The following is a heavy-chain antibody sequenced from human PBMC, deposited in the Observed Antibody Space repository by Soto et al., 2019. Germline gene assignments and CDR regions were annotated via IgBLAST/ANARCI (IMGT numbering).Heavy chain of an antibody. CDR3: ARYPAEWELLRMDYYYYGMDV. J-gene: IGHJ6*02. V-gene: IGHV1-18*04. CDR2: ISAYNGNT. D-gene: IGHD1-26*01. Sequence: ASVKVSFKASGYTFTSYGISWVRQAPGQGLEWMGWISAYNGNTNYAQKLQGRVTMTTDTSTSTAYMELRSLRSDDTAVYYCARYPAEWELLRMDYYYYGMDVWGQGTTVTVSS. CDR1: GYTFTSYG.